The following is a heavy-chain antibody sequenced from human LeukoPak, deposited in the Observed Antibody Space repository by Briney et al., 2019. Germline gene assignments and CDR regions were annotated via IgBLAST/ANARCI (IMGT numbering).Heavy chain of an antibody. V-gene: IGHV4-4*07. CDR2: IYSSGSA. J-gene: IGHJ6*03. Sequence: SETLSLTCTVSGGSIRNSYWGSIRQPGGKGLEWIGRIYSSGSAGYNPSLKSRVTMSVDTSKNQFSLRLDSVTAADTAVYYCARGAANIYYYYLDVWGNGTTVTVSS. CDR3: ARGAANIYYYYLDV. D-gene: IGHD2-15*01. CDR1: GGSIRNSY.